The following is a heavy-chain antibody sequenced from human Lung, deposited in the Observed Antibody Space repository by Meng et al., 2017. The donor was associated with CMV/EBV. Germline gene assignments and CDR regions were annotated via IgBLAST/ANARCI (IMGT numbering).Heavy chain of an antibody. Sequence: GGSLRLXCAASGFTFDDYGMSWVRQAPGKGLEWVSGINWNGGSTGYADSVKGRFTISRDNAKNSLYLQMNSLRAEDTALYYCARVGAARPGGVYYYYGMDVWRQGTTVSVSS. CDR2: INWNGGST. J-gene: IGHJ6*02. CDR3: ARVGAARPGGVYYYYGMDV. V-gene: IGHV3-20*04. CDR1: GFTFDDYG. D-gene: IGHD6-6*01.